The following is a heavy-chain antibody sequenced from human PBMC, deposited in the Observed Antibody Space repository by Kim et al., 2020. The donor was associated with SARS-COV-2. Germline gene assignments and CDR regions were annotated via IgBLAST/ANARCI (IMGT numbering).Heavy chain of an antibody. D-gene: IGHD5-18*01. CDR2: IYSGGST. Sequence: GGSLRLSCAASGFTVSSNYMSWVRQAPGKGLEWVSVIYSGGSTYYADSVKGRFTISRDNSKNTLYLQMNSLRAEDTAVYYCARDRVGYSYGRYFDYWGQGTLVTVSS. CDR1: GFTVSSNY. V-gene: IGHV3-66*01. CDR3: ARDRVGYSYGRYFDY. J-gene: IGHJ4*02.